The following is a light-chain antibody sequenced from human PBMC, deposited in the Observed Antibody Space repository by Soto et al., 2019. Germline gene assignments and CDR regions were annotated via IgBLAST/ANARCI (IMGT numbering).Light chain of an antibody. CDR1: HGIGSW. CDR3: HQANSFPFT. V-gene: IGKV1D-12*01. J-gene: IGKJ2*01. CDR2: AAS. Sequence: DIQLPPSPSSVSASVGDRVTITCRASHGIGSWLACYQQKPGKAPKLLISAASSLQGAVPSRFSGRGSGTDFTLTISSLQPEDYATYYCHQANSFPFTFGQGTKLEIK.